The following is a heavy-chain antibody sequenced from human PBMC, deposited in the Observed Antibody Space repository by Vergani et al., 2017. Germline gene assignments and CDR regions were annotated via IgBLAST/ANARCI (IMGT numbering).Heavy chain of an antibody. CDR3: ARDDLWFGESWFDP. CDR1: GFTFSSYW. J-gene: IGHJ5*02. Sequence: EVQLVESGGGLVQPGGSLRLSCAASGFTFSSYWMSWVRQAPGKGLEGVANIKQDGSEKYYVDSVKGRFTISRDNAKNSLYLQMNSLRAEDTAVYYCARDDLWFGESWFDPWGQGTLVTVSS. D-gene: IGHD3-10*01. CDR2: IKQDGSEK. V-gene: IGHV3-7*01.